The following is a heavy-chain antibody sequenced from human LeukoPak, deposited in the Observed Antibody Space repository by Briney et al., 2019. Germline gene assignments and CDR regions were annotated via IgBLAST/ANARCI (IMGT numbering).Heavy chain of an antibody. CDR3: ARVLRGGGGFDY. J-gene: IGHJ4*02. D-gene: IGHD3-10*01. CDR2: VSIAGDI. CDR1: GFTVSSHD. Sequence: PGGSLRLSCAASGFTVSSHDIHWVRQPTGKGLEWVSGVSIAGDIYYAGSVKGRFTISRENAKNSLFLQMNSLRAGDTAVYYCARVLRGGGGFDYWGQGTLVTVSS. V-gene: IGHV3-13*04.